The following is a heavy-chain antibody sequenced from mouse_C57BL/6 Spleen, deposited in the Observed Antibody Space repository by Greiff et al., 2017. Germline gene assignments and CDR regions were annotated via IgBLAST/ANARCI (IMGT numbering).Heavy chain of an antibody. D-gene: IGHD2-1*01. CDR3: ARELYYGNSYFDD. V-gene: IGHV5-4*01. CDR2: ISDGGSYT. Sequence: EVKLVESGGGLVKPGGSLKLSCAASGFTFSSYAMSWVRQTPEKRLEWVATISDGGSYTYYPDNVKGRFTISRDNAKNNLYLQMSHLKSEDTAMYYCARELYYGNSYFDDWGQGTTLTVSS. CDR1: GFTFSSYA. J-gene: IGHJ2*01.